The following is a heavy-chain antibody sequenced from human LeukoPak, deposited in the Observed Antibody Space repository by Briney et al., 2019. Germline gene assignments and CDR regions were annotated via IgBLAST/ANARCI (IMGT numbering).Heavy chain of an antibody. CDR2: ISMGSSDT. V-gene: IGHV3-21*01. Sequence: GGPLRLSCGAPGYTFSSSSMKWVRQAPGKGLEWVSYISMGSSDTYYAHSVKGRFPISRENAKNSLYLQRNTLRAQNTALCHFARQGVTTRYFYYDYMDVGGKGTTVTVS. J-gene: IGHJ6*03. CDR1: GYTFSSSS. CDR3: ARQGVTTRYFYYDYMDV. D-gene: IGHD4-11*01.